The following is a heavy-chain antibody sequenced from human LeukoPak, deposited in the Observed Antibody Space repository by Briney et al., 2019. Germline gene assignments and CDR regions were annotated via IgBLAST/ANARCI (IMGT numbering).Heavy chain of an antibody. CDR3: AGGDYGGNSGHFDY. CDR2: IYYSGST. Sequence: SETLSLTCTVSGGSISSHYWSWIRPPPGKGLEWIGYIYYSGSTNYNPSLKRRATISVDTSKNQFSLKVSSVHAPYTGVYYCAGGDYGGNSGHFDYWGQGTLVTVSS. J-gene: IGHJ4*02. CDR1: GGSISSHY. V-gene: IGHV4-59*11. D-gene: IGHD4-23*01.